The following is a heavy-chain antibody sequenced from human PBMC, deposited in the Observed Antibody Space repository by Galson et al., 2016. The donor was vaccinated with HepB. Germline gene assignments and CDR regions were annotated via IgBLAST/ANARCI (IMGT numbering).Heavy chain of an antibody. D-gene: IGHD6-13*01. V-gene: IGHV4-31*03. CDR3: ARGIAAALTGYYGMDV. Sequence: TLSLTCTVSGGSISSGGYYWSWIRQHPGKGLEWIGSIYYTETTYYNSSLKRRLTMSVDTSKNQFSLKVTSVTAADTAVYYCARGIAAALTGYYGMDVWGQGTTVT. CDR1: GGSISSGGYY. CDR2: IYYTETT. J-gene: IGHJ6*02.